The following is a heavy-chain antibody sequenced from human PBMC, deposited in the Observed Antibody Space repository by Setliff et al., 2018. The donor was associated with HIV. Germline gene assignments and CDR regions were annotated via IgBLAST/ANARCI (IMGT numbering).Heavy chain of an antibody. CDR3: AREGGVAAAAVV. CDR2: IYYSGST. Sequence: SETLSLTCTASGGSISSSSYYWGWIRHPPGKGLEWIGSIYYSGSTYYNPSLKSRVTISVDTSKNQFSLKLSSVTAADTAVYYCAREGGVAAAAVVWGQGTLVTVSS. CDR1: GGSISSSSYY. J-gene: IGHJ4*02. D-gene: IGHD6-13*01. V-gene: IGHV4-39*07.